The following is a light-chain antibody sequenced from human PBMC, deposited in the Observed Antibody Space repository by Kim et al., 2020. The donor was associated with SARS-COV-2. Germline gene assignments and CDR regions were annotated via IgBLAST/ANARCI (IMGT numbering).Light chain of an antibody. Sequence: VSVSPGQTASITCSGDKLGDKYACWYQQKPGQSPVLVIYQDSKRPSGIPERFSGSNSGNTATLTIGGTQAMDEADYYCQAWDSSPVFGGGTQLTVL. CDR2: QDS. CDR1: KLGDKY. CDR3: QAWDSSPV. V-gene: IGLV3-1*01. J-gene: IGLJ2*01.